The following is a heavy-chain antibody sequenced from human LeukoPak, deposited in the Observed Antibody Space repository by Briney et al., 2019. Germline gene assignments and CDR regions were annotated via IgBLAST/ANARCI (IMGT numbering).Heavy chain of an antibody. CDR2: INHSWST. V-gene: IGHV4-39*01. CDR1: GGSISTNVYY. Sequence: PFETLSLTCTVSGGSISTNVYYWGWIRQSPGKGLEWIVSINHSWSTYYNPSLKSRVTISVDTSKNQFSLKLTSVTAADTAVYYCARAPGTTFDYWGHGNMVTVSS. D-gene: IGHD4-17*01. J-gene: IGHJ4*01. CDR3: ARAPGTTFDY.